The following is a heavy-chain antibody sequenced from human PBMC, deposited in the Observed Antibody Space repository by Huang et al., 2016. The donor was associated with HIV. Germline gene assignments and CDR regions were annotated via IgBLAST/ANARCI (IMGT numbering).Heavy chain of an antibody. CDR1: GYSFTGHF. CDR2: IDPTSGAI. V-gene: IGHV1-2*06. J-gene: IGHJ4*02. Sequence: QVQLVQSGAEVKRPGASGKVSCKASGYSFTGHFIPWVRQAPGQGLGWMGRIDPTSGAIKWASRFQGRVSMTRDKSIGTAYMELSGLRSDDTAVFFCAREAWASGVAHYFDYWGPGTLVTVSS. D-gene: IGHD3-10*01. CDR3: AREAWASGVAHYFDY.